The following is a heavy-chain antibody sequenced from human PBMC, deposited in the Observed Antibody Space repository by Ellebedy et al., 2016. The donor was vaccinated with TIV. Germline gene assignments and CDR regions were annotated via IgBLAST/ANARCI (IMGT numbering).Heavy chain of an antibody. CDR1: GYTFKSYG. V-gene: IGHV1-18*01. D-gene: IGHD1-26*01. CDR2: ISAYNGNT. Sequence: AASVKVSCKASGYTFKSYGITWVRQAPGQGLEWVGWISAYNGNTEYAQKLHGRVTMTTDISTSTAYMDLTSLTSDDTAVYYWVRSWYSGRFYFDYWGQGTLVTVSS. J-gene: IGHJ4*02. CDR3: VRSWYSGRFYFDY.